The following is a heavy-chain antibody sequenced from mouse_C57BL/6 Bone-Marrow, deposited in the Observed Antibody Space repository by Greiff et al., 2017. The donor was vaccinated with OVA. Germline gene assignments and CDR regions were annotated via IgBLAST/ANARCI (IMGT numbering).Heavy chain of an antibody. Sequence: EVLLVESGGGLVKPGGSLKLSCAASGFTFSSYAMSWVRQTPEKRLEWVATISDGGSYTYYPDNVKGRFTISRDTAENNLYLQMSHLKSEDTAMYYCARDPGDSLYYYAMDYWGQGTSVTVSS. CDR3: ARDPGDSLYYYAMDY. D-gene: IGHD6-2*01. CDR1: GFTFSSYA. CDR2: ISDGGSYT. J-gene: IGHJ4*01. V-gene: IGHV5-4*01.